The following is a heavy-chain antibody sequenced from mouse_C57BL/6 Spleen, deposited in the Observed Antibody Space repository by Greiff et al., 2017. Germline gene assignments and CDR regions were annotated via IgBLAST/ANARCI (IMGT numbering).Heavy chain of an antibody. CDR3: ARDGTTVVADY. CDR1: GYAFSSSW. J-gene: IGHJ2*01. Sequence: QVQLKESGPELVKPGASVKISCKASGYAFSSSWMNWVKQRPGKGLEWIGRIYPGDGDTNYNGKFKGKATLTADKSSSTAYMQLSSLTSEDSAVYFCARDGTTVVADYWGQGTTLTVSS. CDR2: IYPGDGDT. V-gene: IGHV1-82*01. D-gene: IGHD1-1*01.